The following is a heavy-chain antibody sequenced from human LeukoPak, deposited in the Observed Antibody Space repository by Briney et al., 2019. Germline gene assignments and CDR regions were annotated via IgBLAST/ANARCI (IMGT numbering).Heavy chain of an antibody. Sequence: GGSLRLSCAASGFTFSSYEMNWVRQAPGKGLEWVSYISSSGSTIYYADSVKGRFTISRDNAKNSLYLQMNSLRAEDTAVYYCARDADCSSSSCYGEESYNSFDPWGQGTLVTVSS. CDR3: ARDADCSSSSCYGEESYNSFDP. J-gene: IGHJ5*02. CDR2: ISSSGSTI. V-gene: IGHV3-48*03. D-gene: IGHD2-2*01. CDR1: GFTFSSYE.